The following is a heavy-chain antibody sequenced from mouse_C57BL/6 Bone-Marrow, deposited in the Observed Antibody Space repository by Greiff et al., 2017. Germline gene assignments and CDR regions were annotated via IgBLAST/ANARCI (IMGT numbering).Heavy chain of an antibody. J-gene: IGHJ1*03. CDR2: ISYDGSN. CDR1: GYSITSGYY. D-gene: IGHD3-3*01. V-gene: IGHV3-6*01. Sequence: EVKVEESGPGLVKPSQSLSLTCSVTGYSITSGYYWNWIRQFPGNKLEWMGYISYDGSNNYNPSLKNRISITRDTSKNQFFLKLNSVTTEDTATYYCARKGLLYWYFDVWGTGTTVTVSS. CDR3: ARKGLLYWYFDV.